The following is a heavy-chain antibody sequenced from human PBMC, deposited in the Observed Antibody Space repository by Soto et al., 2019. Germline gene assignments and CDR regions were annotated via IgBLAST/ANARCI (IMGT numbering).Heavy chain of an antibody. CDR1: DRSFSGYY. Sequence: QVQLQQWGAGLLKPSETLSLTCAVYDRSFSGYYWRWIRQPPGKGLEWIGEVNHSGSTNYNPSLKSRVTTSVDTSTNQCSLKLRSVTAADTAVYYCARGRRSGYDILTGYLTREYYFDYWGQGTLVTVSS. CDR3: ARGRRSGYDILTGYLTREYYFDY. CDR2: VNHSGST. J-gene: IGHJ4*02. D-gene: IGHD3-9*01. V-gene: IGHV4-34*01.